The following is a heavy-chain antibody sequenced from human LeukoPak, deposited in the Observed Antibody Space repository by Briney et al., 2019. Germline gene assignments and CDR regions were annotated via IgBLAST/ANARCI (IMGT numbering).Heavy chain of an antibody. J-gene: IGHJ3*02. V-gene: IGHV3-7*03. Sequence: PGGSLRLSCAASGFTLNNYWMTWVRQAPGEGLEWVANIKQDGSRKHYVDSVEGRFTISRDNAGNSLYLQMNSLRAEDTAVYYCARDLSNKILTTYYDVCDIWGQGTLVTVSS. D-gene: IGHD3-9*01. CDR1: GFTLNNYW. CDR3: ARDLSNKILTTYYDVCDI. CDR2: IKQDGSRK.